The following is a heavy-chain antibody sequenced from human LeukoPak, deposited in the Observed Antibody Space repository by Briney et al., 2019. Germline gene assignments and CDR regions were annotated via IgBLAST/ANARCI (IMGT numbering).Heavy chain of an antibody. D-gene: IGHD2-15*01. CDR2: IIPILGIA. CDR1: GGTFSSYA. CDR3: AKSTRFCSGGSCYPYNWFDP. J-gene: IGHJ5*02. V-gene: IGHV1-69*04. Sequence: ASVKVSCKASGGTFSSYAIIWVRQAPGQGLEWMGRIIPILGIANYAQKFQGRVTITADKSTSTAYMELSSLRSEDTAVYYCAKSTRFCSGGSCYPYNWFDPWGQGTLVAVSS.